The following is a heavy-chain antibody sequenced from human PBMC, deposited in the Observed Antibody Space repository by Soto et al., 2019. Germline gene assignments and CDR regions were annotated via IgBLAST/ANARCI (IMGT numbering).Heavy chain of an antibody. V-gene: IGHV4-34*01. CDR3: ARYIPTVEGSYYKSYTNYSGMDV. J-gene: IGHJ6*02. CDR2: INHSGST. CDR1: GGSFSGYY. Sequence: PSETLSLTCAVYGGSFSGYYWSWIRQPPGKGLEWIGEINHSGSTNYNPSLKSRVTISVDTSKNQFSLKLSSVTAADTAVYYCARYIPTVEGSYYKSYTNYSGMDVWGQGNTVTLSS. D-gene: IGHD3-10*01.